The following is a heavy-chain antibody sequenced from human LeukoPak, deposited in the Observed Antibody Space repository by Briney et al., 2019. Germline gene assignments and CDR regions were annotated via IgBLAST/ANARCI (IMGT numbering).Heavy chain of an antibody. Sequence: ASLKPSCKASGYTFTSYAMHWVRRAPGQKLEWMGWINAGNSNTKYSQNHQARVTIPSDTSASTAYMELSSLRSEDTAVYYCARGVRITMVRGVIIRGAFDYWGQGTLVTVSS. J-gene: IGHJ4*02. CDR3: ARGVRITMVRGVIIRGAFDY. CDR2: INAGNSNT. D-gene: IGHD3-10*01. V-gene: IGHV1-3*01. CDR1: GYTFTSYA.